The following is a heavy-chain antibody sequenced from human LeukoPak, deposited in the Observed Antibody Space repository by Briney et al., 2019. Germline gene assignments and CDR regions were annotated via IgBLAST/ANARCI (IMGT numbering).Heavy chain of an antibody. CDR1: GFTFSSYW. CDR3: AREDGSLDAFDI. CDR2: INSDGSST. Sequence: PGGSLRLSCAASGFTFSSYWMHWVRQAPGKGLVWVSRINSDGSSTSYADSVKGRFTISRDNAKNTLYLQMNSLRAEDTAVYYCAREDGSLDAFDIWGQGTMVTVSS. V-gene: IGHV3-74*01. D-gene: IGHD1-26*01. J-gene: IGHJ3*02.